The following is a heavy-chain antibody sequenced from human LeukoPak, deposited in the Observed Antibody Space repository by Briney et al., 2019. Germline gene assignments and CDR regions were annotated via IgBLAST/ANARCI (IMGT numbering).Heavy chain of an antibody. V-gene: IGHV3-64*01. J-gene: IGHJ4*02. Sequence: GGSLRLSCAASGFTFSSYAMHWVRQAPGKGLEYVSAIRSNGGSTYYANSVKGRFTISRDNSKNTLYLQMGSLRAEDMAVYFCARSLSEGSSWYLSAYYFDYWGQGTLVTVSS. D-gene: IGHD6-13*01. CDR1: GFTFSSYA. CDR2: IRSNGGST. CDR3: ARSLSEGSSWYLSAYYFDY.